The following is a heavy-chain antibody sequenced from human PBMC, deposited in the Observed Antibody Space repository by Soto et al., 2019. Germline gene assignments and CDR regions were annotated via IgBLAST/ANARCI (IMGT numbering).Heavy chain of an antibody. V-gene: IGHV3-21*01. D-gene: IGHD6-6*01. Sequence: GGSLRLSCSASGFTFISYSMNWVRQAPGKGLEWVSSISSSSSYIYYADSVKGRFTISRDNAKNSLYLQMNSLRAEDTDVYYCTTGSTSTKNYWGQGTLVTVSS. CDR2: ISSSSSYI. CDR1: GFTFISYS. J-gene: IGHJ4*02. CDR3: TTGSTSTKNY.